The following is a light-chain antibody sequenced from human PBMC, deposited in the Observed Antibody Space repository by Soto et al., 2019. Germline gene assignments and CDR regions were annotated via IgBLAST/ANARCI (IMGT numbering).Light chain of an antibody. CDR1: QGINSY. J-gene: IGKJ2*01. CDR3: QQYYIFPYT. V-gene: IGKV1-8*01. Sequence: AIRMTQSPSSLSASTGDRVTITCRASQGINSYLAWYRQKPGKAPELLMYAASTLQSGVPSRFSGSGSGTDFTLNISNLQSEDFATYYCQQYYIFPYTFCQGTKLEIK. CDR2: AAS.